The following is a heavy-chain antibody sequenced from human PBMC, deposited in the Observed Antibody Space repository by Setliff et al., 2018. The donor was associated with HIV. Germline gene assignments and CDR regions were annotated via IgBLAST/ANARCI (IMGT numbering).Heavy chain of an antibody. CDR1: GLTISNSA. J-gene: IGHJ5*02. V-gene: IGHV3-23*01. D-gene: IGHD1-7*01. CDR3: AKASWNYVADWFDP. Sequence: GESLRLSCAASGLTISNSAMTWVRQAPGKGLEWVSSISDRDTGTNYADSVKGRFIISRDNSKNTLYLQMNSLRVDDTAVYYCAKASWNYVADWFDPWGQGTLVTVSS. CDR2: ISDRDTGT.